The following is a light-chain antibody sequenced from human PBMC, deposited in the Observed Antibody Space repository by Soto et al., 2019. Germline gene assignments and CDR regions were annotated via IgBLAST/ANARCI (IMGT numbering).Light chain of an antibody. CDR3: QHRKT. Sequence: EIVMTQSPATLSVSPGERATLSCRASQSVSSNLAWYQQKPGQAPRLLIYGASTRATGIPARFSGSGSGTEFTLTISSLQSEDFAVYYCQHRKTFGQGTKWISN. J-gene: IGKJ1*01. CDR2: GAS. CDR1: QSVSSN. V-gene: IGKV3-15*01.